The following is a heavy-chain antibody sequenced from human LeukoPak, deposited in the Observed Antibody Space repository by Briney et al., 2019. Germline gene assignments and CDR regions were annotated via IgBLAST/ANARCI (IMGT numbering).Heavy chain of an antibody. J-gene: IGHJ6*03. CDR3: ARNEYQRYDFWSGTSYYYYYMDV. Sequence: PSETLSLTCTVSGGSISNYYWSWIRQPPGKGLEWIGYIYDSGSTNYNPSLKSRVTISVDTSKNQFSLKLSSVTAADTAVYYCARNEYQRYDFWSGTSYYYYYMDVWGKGTTVTVSS. CDR1: GGSISNYY. D-gene: IGHD3-3*01. V-gene: IGHV4-59*12. CDR2: IYDSGST.